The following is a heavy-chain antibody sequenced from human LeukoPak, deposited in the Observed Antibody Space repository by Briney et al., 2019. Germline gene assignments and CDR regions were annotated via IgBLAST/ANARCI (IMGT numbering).Heavy chain of an antibody. Sequence: ASGTLSLTCAVYGGSFSGYYWSWIRQPPGKGLEWIGEINHSGSTNYNPSLKSRVTISVDTSKNQFSLKLSSVTAADTAVYYCARQGVIVVVPAARSYMDVWGKGTTVTISS. CDR2: INHSGST. CDR3: ARQGVIVVVPAARSYMDV. D-gene: IGHD2-2*01. V-gene: IGHV4-34*01. CDR1: GGSFSGYY. J-gene: IGHJ6*03.